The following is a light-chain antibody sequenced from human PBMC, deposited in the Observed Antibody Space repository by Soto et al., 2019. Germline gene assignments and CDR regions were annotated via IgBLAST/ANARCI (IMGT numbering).Light chain of an antibody. CDR3: SSYTSSSTGV. Sequence: QSVLAQPASVSGSPGQSITSSCTGTSSDIGGYNFVSWYQQHPGKAPKLMVFEVSNRPSGVSNRFSGSKSGNTASLTISGLQAEDEADYYCSSYTSSSTGVFGGGTKVTVL. CDR1: SSDIGGYNF. V-gene: IGLV2-14*01. CDR2: EVS. J-gene: IGLJ3*02.